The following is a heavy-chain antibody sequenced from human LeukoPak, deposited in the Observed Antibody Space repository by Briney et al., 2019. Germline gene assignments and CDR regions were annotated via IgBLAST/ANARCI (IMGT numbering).Heavy chain of an antibody. Sequence: PGGSLRLSCAASGFTVGNDYMGWVRQAPGKGLEWVSLIYSSGRTYYIDSVRGRFTISRHTSKNTLYLQMDSLTIEDTAVYYCAKAPRILDAFDVWGHGTMVTVSS. CDR2: IYSSGRT. J-gene: IGHJ3*01. CDR3: AKAPRILDAFDV. D-gene: IGHD2/OR15-2a*01. CDR1: GFTVGNDY. V-gene: IGHV3-53*04.